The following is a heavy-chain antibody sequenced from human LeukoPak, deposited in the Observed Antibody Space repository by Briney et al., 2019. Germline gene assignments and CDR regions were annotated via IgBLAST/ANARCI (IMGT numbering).Heavy chain of an antibody. Sequence: SQTLSLPCTVSGGSISSGDYYWSWIRQPPGKGLKWIAYIYYSGSTYYNPSPKSRITISLDTSKNQFSLKLSSVTAADTAVYYCARSYCRGTACYYFDYWGQGTLVTVSS. CDR2: IYYSGST. D-gene: IGHD2-2*01. CDR3: ARSYCRGTACYYFDY. CDR1: GGSISSGDYY. V-gene: IGHV4-30-4*08. J-gene: IGHJ4*02.